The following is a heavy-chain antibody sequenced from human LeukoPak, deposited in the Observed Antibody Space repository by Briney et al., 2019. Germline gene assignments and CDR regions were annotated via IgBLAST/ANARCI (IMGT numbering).Heavy chain of an antibody. D-gene: IGHD5-12*01. CDR3: AREDRWLRFVD. CDR1: GGPISSYY. Sequence: PSETLSLTCTVSGGPISSYYWSWIRQPPRKGLEWIGYIYYSGSTNYNPSLKSRVTISVDTSKNQFSLKLSSVTAADTAVYYCAREDRWLRFVDWGQGTLVTVSS. CDR2: IYYSGST. V-gene: IGHV4-59*01. J-gene: IGHJ4*02.